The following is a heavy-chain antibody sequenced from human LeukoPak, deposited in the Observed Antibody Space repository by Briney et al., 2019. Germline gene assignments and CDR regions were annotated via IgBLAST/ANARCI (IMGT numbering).Heavy chain of an antibody. Sequence: GGSLRPSCAASGFTVSSNYMSWVRQAPGKGLEWVSIIYSGGTTYYTDSVKGRFTISRDNSKNTLYLQMNSLRAEDTAMYYCAGSTVITSFDYWGQGTLVTVSS. J-gene: IGHJ4*02. CDR1: GFTVSSNY. V-gene: IGHV3-53*01. CDR2: IYSGGTT. D-gene: IGHD4-11*01. CDR3: AGSTVITSFDY.